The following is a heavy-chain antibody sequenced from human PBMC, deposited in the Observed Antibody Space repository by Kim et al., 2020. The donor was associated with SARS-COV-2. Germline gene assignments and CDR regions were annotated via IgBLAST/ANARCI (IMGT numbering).Heavy chain of an antibody. CDR1: GGSISSSAYYSSAYY. Sequence: SETLSLTCTVSGGSISSSAYYSSAYYWAWIRQSPGKGLEWLGAISYNRGTRYNPHLKCRVTMSVDTSKNQFSLKLNTMTAAEPAVYLCARSSDYSDQSRFVPGRQGTGVPVSS. J-gene: IGHJ5*02. CDR2: ISYNRGT. CDR3: ARSSDYSDQSRFVP. V-gene: IGHV4-39*07. D-gene: IGHD4-17*01.